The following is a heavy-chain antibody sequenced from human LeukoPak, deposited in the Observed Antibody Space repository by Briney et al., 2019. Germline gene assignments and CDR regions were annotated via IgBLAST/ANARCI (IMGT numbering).Heavy chain of an antibody. CDR1: GFTFSSYS. CDR3: ARDGGSSWYYFDF. CDR2: ISGTSSSI. Sequence: PGGSLRLSCAASGFTFSSYSMNWVRQAPGKGLEWVAYISGTSSSIYYADSVKGRFTISRDNGENSLYLQMNSLRDEDTAPYYCARDGGSSWYYFDFWGQGALVTVSS. J-gene: IGHJ4*02. V-gene: IGHV3-48*02. D-gene: IGHD6-13*01.